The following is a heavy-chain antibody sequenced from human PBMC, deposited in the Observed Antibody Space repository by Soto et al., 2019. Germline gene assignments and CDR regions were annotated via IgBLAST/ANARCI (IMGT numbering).Heavy chain of an antibody. CDR2: IRKDGLEK. CDR3: ARGVAVAGNLPYYFDY. V-gene: IGHV3-7*05. CDR1: GFTLRSYR. J-gene: IGHJ4*02. Sequence: PGGSLRLSCAASGFTLRSYRMNWVRQAPGKGLEWVANIRKDGLEKNYVGSVKGRFTISRDNAKNSLYLQMDSLRAEDTAVYYCARGVAVAGNLPYYFDYWGQGTLVTVSS. D-gene: IGHD6-19*01.